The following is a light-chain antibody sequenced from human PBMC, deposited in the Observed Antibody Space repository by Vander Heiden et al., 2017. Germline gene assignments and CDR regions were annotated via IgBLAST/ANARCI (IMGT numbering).Light chain of an antibody. CDR2: DVS. CDR3: CSYAGSSSYV. CDR1: SSDVGNYNL. Sequence: QSALTQPASVSASPGPSLTISCTGTSSDVGNYNLVSWYQQHPGKAPKLMIYDVSKRPSGVSNRFSGSKSGNTASLTISGLQAEDEADDYCCSYAGSSSYVFGTGTKVTVL. V-gene: IGLV2-23*02. J-gene: IGLJ1*01.